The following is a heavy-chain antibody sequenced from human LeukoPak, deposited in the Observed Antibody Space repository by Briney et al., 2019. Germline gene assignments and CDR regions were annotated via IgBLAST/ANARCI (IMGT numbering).Heavy chain of an antibody. CDR1: GFTFSSYS. J-gene: IGHJ4*02. CDR3: ARLIAAAPLYYFDY. V-gene: IGHV3-48*01. CDR2: ISNSSSTI. D-gene: IGHD6-13*01. Sequence: GGSLRLSCAASGFTFSSYSMNWVRQAPGKGLEWVSCISNSSSTIYYADSVEGRFTISRDNAKNSLYLQMNSLRAEDTAVYYCARLIAAAPLYYFDYWGQGTLVTVSS.